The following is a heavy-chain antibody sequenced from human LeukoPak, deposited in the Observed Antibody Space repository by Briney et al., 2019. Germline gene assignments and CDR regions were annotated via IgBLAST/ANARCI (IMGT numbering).Heavy chain of an antibody. D-gene: IGHD1-26*01. CDR2: IYYSGST. CDR1: GGSISSYY. Sequence: SETLSLTCTVSGGSISSYYWSWIRQPPGKGLEWIGYIYYSGSTNYNPSLKSRVTISVDTPKNQFSLKLSSVTAADTAVYYCARVGATSYYYYMDVWGKGTTVTVSS. J-gene: IGHJ6*03. V-gene: IGHV4-59*01. CDR3: ARVGATSYYYYMDV.